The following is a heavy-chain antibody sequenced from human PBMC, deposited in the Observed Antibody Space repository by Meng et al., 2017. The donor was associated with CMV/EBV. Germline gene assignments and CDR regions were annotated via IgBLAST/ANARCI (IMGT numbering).Heavy chain of an antibody. D-gene: IGHD2-2*01. J-gene: IGHJ6*02. CDR2: ISSSSSYI. CDR1: GFTFSSYS. V-gene: IGHV3-21*01. CDR3: ARALDLDSGYCSSTSCYYYYYGMDV. Sequence: GESLKISCAASGFTFSSYSMNWVRQAPGKGLEWVSSISSSSSYIYCADSVKGRFTISRDNAKNSLYLQMNSLRAEDTAVYYCARALDLDSGYCSSTSCYYYYYGMDVWGQGTTVTVSS.